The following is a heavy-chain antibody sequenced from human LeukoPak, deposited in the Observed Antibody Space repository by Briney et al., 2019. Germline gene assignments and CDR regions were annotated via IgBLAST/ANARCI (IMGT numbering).Heavy chain of an antibody. D-gene: IGHD5-18*01. CDR1: GFTFSSYG. V-gene: IGHV3-23*01. CDR3: AKDGGYSYGYFDY. Sequence: PGGSLRLSCAASGFTFSSYGMSWVRQAPGKGLEWVSAISGSGGSTYYADSVKGRFTISRDNSKNTLYLQMNSLRAEDTAVYYCAKDGGYSYGYFDYWGQGTLVTVSS. CDR2: ISGSGGST. J-gene: IGHJ4*02.